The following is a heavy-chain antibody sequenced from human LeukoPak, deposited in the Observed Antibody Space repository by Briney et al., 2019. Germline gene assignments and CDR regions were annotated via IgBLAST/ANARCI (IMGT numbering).Heavy chain of an antibody. CDR2: INPTSFGT. J-gene: IGHJ3*02. Sequence: ASVKVPCKASGYTFTGYYIHWVRQAPGQGLEWMGWINPTSFGTKYEQKFQGRVTMTRDTSISTAYMELSRLRSDDTAVYYCARESSGDCSSTSCYAFDIWGQGTMVTVSS. CDR3: ARESSGDCSSTSCYAFDI. D-gene: IGHD2-2*01. CDR1: GYTFTGYY. V-gene: IGHV1-2*02.